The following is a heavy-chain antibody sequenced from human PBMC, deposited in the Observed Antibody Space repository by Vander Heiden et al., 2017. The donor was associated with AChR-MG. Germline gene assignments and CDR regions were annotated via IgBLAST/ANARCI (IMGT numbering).Heavy chain of an antibody. D-gene: IGHD6-19*01. V-gene: IGHV3-30-3*01. CDR2: ISYDGSNK. Sequence: QVQLVESGGGVVQPGRSLRLSCAASGFTFSGYAMHWVRQAPGKGLEWVAVISYDGSNKYYADSVKGRFTISRDNSKNTLYLQMNSLRAEDTAVYYCARAEDSSGWYYFDYWGQGTLVTVSS. J-gene: IGHJ4*02. CDR1: GFTFSGYA. CDR3: ARAEDSSGWYYFDY.